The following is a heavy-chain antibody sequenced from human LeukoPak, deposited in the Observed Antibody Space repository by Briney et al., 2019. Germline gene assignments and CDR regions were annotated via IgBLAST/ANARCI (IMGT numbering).Heavy chain of an antibody. Sequence: SETLSLTCTVSGGSIRSYYWSWIRQPPGQALEWIGYIYYSGSTNYNHSLKSRVTISVDTSKNQFSLKLSSVTAADTAVYYCARVPDRTTCFDYWGQGTLVTVSS. D-gene: IGHD2/OR15-2a*01. CDR1: GGSIRSYY. CDR2: IYYSGST. V-gene: IGHV4-59*01. CDR3: ARVPDRTTCFDY. J-gene: IGHJ4*02.